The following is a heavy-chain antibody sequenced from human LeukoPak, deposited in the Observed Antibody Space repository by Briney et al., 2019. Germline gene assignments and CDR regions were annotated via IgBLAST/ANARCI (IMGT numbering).Heavy chain of an antibody. CDR1: GFTFSSYR. V-gene: IGHV3-23*01. J-gene: IGHJ4*02. D-gene: IGHD1-14*01. CDR3: AKPAKTDYADY. Sequence: PGGSLRLSCAASGFTFSSYRMNWVRQAPGKGLEWVSSINGGGGSTYYADSVKGRFTISRDNSKNTLYLQMNSLRAEDTAVYYCAKPAKTDYADYWGQGTLVTVSS. CDR2: INGGGGST.